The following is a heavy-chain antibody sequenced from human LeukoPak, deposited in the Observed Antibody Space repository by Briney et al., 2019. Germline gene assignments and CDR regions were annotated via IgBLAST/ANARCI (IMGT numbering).Heavy chain of an antibody. V-gene: IGHV3-7*03. J-gene: IGHJ3*02. CDR3: ARGPGRVAATANGSFDI. CDR2: MKQDGSEK. D-gene: IGHD6-13*01. Sequence: GGSLRLSCAASGFTFSSYWMSWVRQPPGNGLEWVANMKQDGSEKYYVDSVKGRFSISRDYAKNSVYLQMNSLRAEDTAVYYCARGPGRVAATANGSFDIWGQGTEVTVSS. CDR1: GFTFSSYW.